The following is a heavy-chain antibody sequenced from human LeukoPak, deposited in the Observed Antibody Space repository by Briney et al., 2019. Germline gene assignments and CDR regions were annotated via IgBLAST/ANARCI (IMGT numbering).Heavy chain of an antibody. CDR3: ARRQDIVVVVAAPYGDYDWFDP. Sequence: SETLSLTCTVPGGSISSSSYYWGWIRQPPGKGLEWIGSIYYSGSTYYNPSLKSRVTISVDTSKNQFSLKLSSVTAADTAVYYCARRQDIVVVVAAPYGDYDWFDPWGQGTLVTVSS. CDR2: IYYSGST. D-gene: IGHD2-15*01. V-gene: IGHV4-39*01. CDR1: GGSISSSSYY. J-gene: IGHJ5*02.